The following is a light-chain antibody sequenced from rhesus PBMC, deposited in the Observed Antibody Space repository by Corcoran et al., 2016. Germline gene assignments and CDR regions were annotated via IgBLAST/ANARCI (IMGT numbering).Light chain of an antibody. J-gene: IGKJ2*01. CDR2: KVS. CDR1: QSLLHSNGNTY. V-gene: IGKV2-65*01. Sequence: DVVMTQSPLALPITPGQPASISCRSSQSLLHSNGNTYLSWFQQKPGQPPRLLIYKVSNRYSGVPDRFSGSGAGTNFTLKISRVEAEDVGVYYCMQYTHIPYSFGQGTKVEIK. CDR3: MQYTHIPYS.